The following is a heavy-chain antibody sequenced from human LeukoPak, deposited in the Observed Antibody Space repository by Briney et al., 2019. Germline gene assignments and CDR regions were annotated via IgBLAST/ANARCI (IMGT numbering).Heavy chain of an antibody. Sequence: GRSLRLSCAASGFTFSSYAMHWVRQAPGKGLEWVAVISYDGSNKYYADSVKGRFTISRDNSKNTLYLQMNSLRAEDTAVYYCARENTYYDFWSGSLDWGQGTLVTVSS. V-gene: IGHV3-30-3*01. J-gene: IGHJ4*02. CDR1: GFTFSSYA. CDR2: ISYDGSNK. D-gene: IGHD3-3*01. CDR3: ARENTYYDFWSGSLD.